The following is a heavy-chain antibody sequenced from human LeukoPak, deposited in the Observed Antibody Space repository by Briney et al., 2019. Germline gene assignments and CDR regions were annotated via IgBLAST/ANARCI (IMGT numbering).Heavy chain of an antibody. D-gene: IGHD3-16*02. CDR2: ISYEGSNK. Sequence: GGSLRLSCAASGFTFSSYAMHWVRQAPGKGLEWVAVISYEGSNKYNADSVKGRFTISRDNSKNTLYLQMNSLRAEDTAVYYCARDPSIMITFGGVIGLDYWGQGTLVTVSS. J-gene: IGHJ4*02. V-gene: IGHV3-30-3*01. CDR3: ARDPSIMITFGGVIGLDY. CDR1: GFTFSSYA.